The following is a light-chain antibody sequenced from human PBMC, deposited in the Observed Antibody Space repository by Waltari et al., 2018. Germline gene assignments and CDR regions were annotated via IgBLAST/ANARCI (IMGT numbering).Light chain of an antibody. J-gene: IGKJ2*01. Sequence: DIQMTQSPSSLSASVGDRVTITCRASQSISSYLNWYQQNPGKAPKRLIYGASSLQSGVPSRFSGSGSGTDFTLTISSLQPEDFATYYCQQSYSTPYTFGQGPSWRSN. CDR2: GAS. CDR3: QQSYSTPYT. CDR1: QSISSY. V-gene: IGKV1-39*01.